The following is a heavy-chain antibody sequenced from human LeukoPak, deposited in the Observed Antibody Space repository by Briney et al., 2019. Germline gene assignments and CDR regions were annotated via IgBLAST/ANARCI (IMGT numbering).Heavy chain of an antibody. D-gene: IGHD2-21*02. CDR3: ARVKIGDGYFDY. CDR1: GGSISSYY. V-gene: IGHV4-59*01. CDR2: INYSGST. Sequence: KSSETLSLTCTVSGGSISSYYWSWIRQPPGKGLEWIGYINYSGSTNYNPSLKGRVTISVDTSKNQFSLKLSSVTAADTAVYYCARVKIGDGYFDYWGQGTLVTV. J-gene: IGHJ4*02.